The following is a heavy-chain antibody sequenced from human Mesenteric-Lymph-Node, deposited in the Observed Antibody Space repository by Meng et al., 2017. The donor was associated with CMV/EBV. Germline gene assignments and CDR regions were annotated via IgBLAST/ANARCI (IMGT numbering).Heavy chain of an antibody. J-gene: IGHJ3*01. CDR3: AKEGQASR. V-gene: IGHV3-48*03. CDR1: GFTFSSYE. CDR2: ISTSGTTI. Sequence: GESLKISCVASGFTFSSYEMNWVRQAPGKGLEWVSYISTSGTTIYYADSVKGRFTISRDNAKNSLYLQMNSLRVEDMAIYYCAKEGQASRWGQGTMVTVSS.